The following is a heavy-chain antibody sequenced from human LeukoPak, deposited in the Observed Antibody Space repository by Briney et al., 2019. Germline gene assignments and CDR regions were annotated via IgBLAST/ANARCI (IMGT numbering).Heavy chain of an antibody. Sequence: GGPLRLSCAASGFTVSSNYMSWVRQAPGKGLEWVSVIYSGGSTYYADSVKGRFTISRDNSKNTLYLQMNSLRAEDTAVYYCARGGAYYDFWSYYFDYWGQGTLVTVSS. CDR3: ARGGAYYDFWSYYFDY. J-gene: IGHJ4*02. CDR1: GFTVSSNY. CDR2: IYSGGST. V-gene: IGHV3-53*01. D-gene: IGHD3-3*01.